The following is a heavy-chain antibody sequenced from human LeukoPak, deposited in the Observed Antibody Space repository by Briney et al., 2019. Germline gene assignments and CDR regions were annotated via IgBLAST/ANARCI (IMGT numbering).Heavy chain of an antibody. CDR2: INSDGSST. V-gene: IGHV3-74*01. Sequence: GGSLRLSCAASASTFSSYWMHWVRQAPGKGLVWVSRINSDGSSTSYADAVKGRLTISRDNAKNTVYLQMNSLRAEDTAVYYCFIALAGRGEYWGQGTLVTVSS. CDR3: FIALAGRGEY. D-gene: IGHD6-19*01. J-gene: IGHJ4*02. CDR1: ASTFSSYW.